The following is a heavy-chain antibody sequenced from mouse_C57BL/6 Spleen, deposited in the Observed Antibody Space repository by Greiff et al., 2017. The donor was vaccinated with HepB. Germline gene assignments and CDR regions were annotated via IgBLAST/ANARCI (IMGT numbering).Heavy chain of an antibody. CDR1: GYTFTGYW. D-gene: IGHD1-1*01. CDR2: IDPSDSYT. V-gene: IGHV1-69*01. Sequence: VQLQQPGAELVMPGASVKLSCKASGYTFTGYWMHWVKQRPGQGLEWIGEIDPSDSYTNYNQKFKGKSTLTVDKSSSTAYMQLSSLTSEDSAVYYCARGGTTVVAPGYYAMDYWGQGTSVTVSS. CDR3: ARGGTTVVAPGYYAMDY. J-gene: IGHJ4*01.